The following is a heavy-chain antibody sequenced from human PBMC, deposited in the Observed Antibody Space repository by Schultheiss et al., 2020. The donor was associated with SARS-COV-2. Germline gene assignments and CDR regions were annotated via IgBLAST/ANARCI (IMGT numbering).Heavy chain of an antibody. CDR3: ARESVATISHEFDY. D-gene: IGHD5-12*01. V-gene: IGHV3-66*01. Sequence: GESLKISCAASGFTFSSYSMNWVRQAPGKGLEWVSVIYSGGRIYYADSVKGRFAISRDNSKTTLYLQMNSLRAEDMAVYYCARESVATISHEFDYWGQGTLVTVSS. J-gene: IGHJ4*02. CDR2: IYSGGRI. CDR1: GFTFSSYS.